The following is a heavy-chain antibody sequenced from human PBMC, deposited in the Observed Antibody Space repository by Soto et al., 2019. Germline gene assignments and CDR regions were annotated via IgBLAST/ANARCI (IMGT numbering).Heavy chain of an antibody. Sequence: EVQLLESGGCLVQPGGSLRLSCAASGFTFNSYAMSWVRQAPGKGLEWVSTISRSGSGTFYADSVKGRFTISRDNSKSTLYLQMNSLRAEDTAVYYCAKDASSDGSGSRPDYWGQGTLVTVSS. CDR1: GFTFNSYA. D-gene: IGHD3-10*01. CDR2: ISRSGSGT. CDR3: AKDASSDGSGSRPDY. J-gene: IGHJ4*02. V-gene: IGHV3-23*01.